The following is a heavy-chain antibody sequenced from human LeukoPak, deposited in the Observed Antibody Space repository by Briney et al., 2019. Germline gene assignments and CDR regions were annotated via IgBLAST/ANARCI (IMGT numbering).Heavy chain of an antibody. CDR1: GYTFTSYY. CDR3: ARTYCRDGSCYYLDY. Sequence: GASVKVSCKASGYTFTSYYIHWVRQAPGQGLEWMGIISPSGGSTSYAQKFQGRVTMTRDTSTSTVYMDLSSLRSEDTAVYYCARTYCRDGSCYYLDYWGQGTLVTVSS. CDR2: ISPSGGST. V-gene: IGHV1-46*01. J-gene: IGHJ4*02. D-gene: IGHD2-15*01.